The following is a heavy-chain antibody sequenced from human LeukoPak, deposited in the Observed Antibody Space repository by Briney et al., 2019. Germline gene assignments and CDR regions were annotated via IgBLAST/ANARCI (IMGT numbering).Heavy chain of an antibody. V-gene: IGHV3-48*01. Sequence: GGSLRLSCAASGFTFSSYSMNWVCQAPGKGLEWVSYISSSSSTIYYADSVKGRFTISRDNSKNTLYLQMNSLRAEDTAVYYCAKGSGYYDSSGYYYYYYYMDVWGKGTTVTVSS. J-gene: IGHJ6*03. CDR2: ISSSSSTI. CDR3: AKGSGYYDSSGYYYYYYYMDV. D-gene: IGHD3-22*01. CDR1: GFTFSSYS.